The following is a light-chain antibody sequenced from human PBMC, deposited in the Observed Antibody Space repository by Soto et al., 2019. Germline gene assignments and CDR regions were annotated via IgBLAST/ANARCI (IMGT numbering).Light chain of an antibody. J-gene: IGKJ1*01. CDR2: AAS. CDR3: QKYNSAPCT. Sequence: DIQMTQSPSSLSASVGDRVTITCRASQGISNYLAWSQQKPGKVPKLLIYAASTLQSGVPPRFSGSGSGTDFTLTSTSLQPEDVATYYCQKYNSAPCTFGQGTKVEIK. V-gene: IGKV1-27*01. CDR1: QGISNY.